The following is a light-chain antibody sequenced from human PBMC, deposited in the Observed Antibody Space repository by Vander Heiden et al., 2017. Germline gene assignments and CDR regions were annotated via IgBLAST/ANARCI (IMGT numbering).Light chain of an antibody. J-gene: IGKJ1*01. CDR1: QSVRSN. CDR2: GAS. Sequence: EIVMTQSPATLSVSPGETATLSCRASQSVRSNLAWYQQKPGQAPRLLIYGASARASGIPTRFSGSGSGTEFTLTISSLQSEDFAIYYCQQHNNWPRTFGQGTTVDLK. V-gene: IGKV3-15*01. CDR3: QQHNNWPRT.